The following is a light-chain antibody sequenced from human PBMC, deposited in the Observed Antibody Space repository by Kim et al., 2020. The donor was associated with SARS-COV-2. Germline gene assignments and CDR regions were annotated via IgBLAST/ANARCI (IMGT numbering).Light chain of an antibody. Sequence: SASVGDRVTITCRASQSINNWLAWYQQKPGKAPNLLIYKASNLESGVPSRFSGSESGTEFTLTISSLQPDDFATYYCHQYKTYPYTFGQGTKLQI. CDR1: QSINNW. J-gene: IGKJ2*01. CDR3: HQYKTYPYT. V-gene: IGKV1-5*03. CDR2: KAS.